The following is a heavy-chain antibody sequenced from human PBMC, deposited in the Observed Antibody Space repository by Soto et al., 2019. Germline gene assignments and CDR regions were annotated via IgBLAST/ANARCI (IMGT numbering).Heavy chain of an antibody. J-gene: IGHJ4*02. V-gene: IGHV3-11*06. Sequence: QVQLVESGGGLVMPGGSPRLSCAASGFTFRDYYMRWIRQAPGKGLECISYISSDGGYTHYADSVKGRFTISRDNAKNSLYLQMKSLRAEDTAVYYCARDPMGRGVPLDYWGQGTLVTVSS. CDR3: ARDPMGRGVPLDY. CDR2: ISSDGGYT. CDR1: GFTFRDYY. D-gene: IGHD3-10*01.